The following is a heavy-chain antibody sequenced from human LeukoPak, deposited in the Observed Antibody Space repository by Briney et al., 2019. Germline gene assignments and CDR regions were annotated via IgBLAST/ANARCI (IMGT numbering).Heavy chain of an antibody. V-gene: IGHV3-74*01. CDR1: GFTFRTYW. CDR2: INTDGSST. Sequence: GGSLRLPCAVSGFTFRTYWMHWVRQVPGKGLVWISRINTDGSSTSHADSVKGRFTISRDNAQNTLYLQMNSLRPEDTAVYYCTRYLLASYGMDVWGQGTTVTVSS. J-gene: IGHJ6*02. D-gene: IGHD2-15*01. CDR3: TRYLLASYGMDV.